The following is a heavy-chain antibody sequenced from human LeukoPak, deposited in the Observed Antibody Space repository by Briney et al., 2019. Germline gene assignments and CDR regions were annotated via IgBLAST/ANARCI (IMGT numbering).Heavy chain of an antibody. CDR2: IYYSGST. D-gene: IGHD2-2*03. CDR3: ARAGYCSSTSCYAVATSFDY. CDR1: GGSISSYY. J-gene: IGHJ4*02. V-gene: IGHV4-59*01. Sequence: SETLSLTCTVSGGSISSYYWSWIRQPPGKGLEWIGYIYYSGSTNYNPSLKSRVTISVDTSKNQFSLKLSSVTAADTAVYYCARAGYCSSTSCYAVATSFDYWGQGTLVTVSS.